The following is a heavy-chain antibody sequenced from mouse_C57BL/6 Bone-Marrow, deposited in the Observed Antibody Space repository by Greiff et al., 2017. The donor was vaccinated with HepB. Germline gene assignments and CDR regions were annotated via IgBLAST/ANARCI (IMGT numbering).Heavy chain of an antibody. CDR2: IRLKSDNYAT. CDR3: PSSDYGSSSWFAY. D-gene: IGHD1-1*01. CDR1: GFTFSNYW. Sequence: EVQLQQSGGGLVQPGGSMKLSCVASGFTFSNYWMNWVRQSPEKGLEWVAQIRLKSDNYATHYAESVKGRFTIARDDSKGSVYLQMNNLRAEDTGIYYCPSSDYGSSSWFAYWGQGTLVTVSA. J-gene: IGHJ3*01. V-gene: IGHV6-3*01.